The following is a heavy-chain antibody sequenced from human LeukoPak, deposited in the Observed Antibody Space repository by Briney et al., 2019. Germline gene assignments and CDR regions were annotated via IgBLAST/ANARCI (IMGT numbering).Heavy chain of an antibody. CDR3: ARTMIVVTRPNWFDP. Sequence: GGSLRLSCAASGFTFSGSWMHWVRHSPGKGLVWVSRITGDGSGANYADSVKGRFTISRDNAKNTVYLQMNSLRAEDTAVYYCARTMIVVTRPNWFDPWGQGTLVTVSS. J-gene: IGHJ5*02. V-gene: IGHV3-74*01. CDR1: GFTFSGSW. CDR2: ITGDGSGA. D-gene: IGHD3-22*01.